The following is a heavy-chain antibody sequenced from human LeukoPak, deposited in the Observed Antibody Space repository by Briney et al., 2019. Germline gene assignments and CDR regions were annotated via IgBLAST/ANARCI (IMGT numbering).Heavy chain of an antibody. Sequence: GGSLRLSCAASGFTFSSYDMSWVRPAPGRGLEWVSSIRPSGDNTYYGDSVKGRFTISRDNSKNTVYLQMNNMRVDDTAVYYCARVAGRHWFDPWGQGTLVTVSS. CDR1: GFTFSSYD. CDR2: IRPSGDNT. J-gene: IGHJ5*02. D-gene: IGHD6-19*01. V-gene: IGHV3-23*01. CDR3: ARVAGRHWFDP.